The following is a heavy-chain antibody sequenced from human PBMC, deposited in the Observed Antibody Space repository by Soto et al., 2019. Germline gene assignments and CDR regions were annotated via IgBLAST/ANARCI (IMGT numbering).Heavy chain of an antibody. CDR1: GFNFATYS. Sequence: PGGSLRLSCAASGFNFATYSMGWVRQAPGKGLEWVAGISDGVDRAYYGDSVKGRFTISRDTSKNMLYLHMNSLRAEDTAIYYCARYTAVADPYYFDYWGQGTLVTGSS. V-gene: IGHV3-23*01. J-gene: IGHJ4*02. D-gene: IGHD6-19*01. CDR3: ARYTAVADPYYFDY. CDR2: ISDGVDRA.